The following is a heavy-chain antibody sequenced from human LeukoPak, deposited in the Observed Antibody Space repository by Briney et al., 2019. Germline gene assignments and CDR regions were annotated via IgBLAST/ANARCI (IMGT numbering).Heavy chain of an antibody. CDR3: ARHRFGGFYYFDY. CDR2: IYYSGST. Sequence: SETLSLTCTDSGGSISSSSYFWGWIRQPPGKGLEWIGSIYYSGSTYYNPSLKSRVTISVDTSKNQFSLKLTSVTTSDTAVYYCARHRFGGFYYFDYWGQGTLVTVSS. CDR1: GGSISSSSYF. D-gene: IGHD3-10*01. V-gene: IGHV4-39*01. J-gene: IGHJ4*02.